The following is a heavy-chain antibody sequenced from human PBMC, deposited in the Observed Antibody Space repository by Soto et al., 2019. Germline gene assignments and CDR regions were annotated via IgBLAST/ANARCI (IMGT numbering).Heavy chain of an antibody. Sequence: QVQLVQSGAEVKKPGSSVKVSCKASGGTFSSYAISWVRQAPGQGLEWMGGIIPIFRTANYAQKFQGRVTIPADESTNTAYMELSSLRSEDTAVYYCARDDIVVVPAAIRYGMDVWGQGTTVTVSS. D-gene: IGHD2-2*01. CDR1: GGTFSSYA. V-gene: IGHV1-69*01. CDR3: ARDDIVVVPAAIRYGMDV. CDR2: IIPIFRTA. J-gene: IGHJ6*02.